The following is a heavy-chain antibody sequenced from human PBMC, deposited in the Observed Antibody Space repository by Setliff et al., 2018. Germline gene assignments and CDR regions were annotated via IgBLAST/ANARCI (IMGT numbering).Heavy chain of an antibody. CDR2: IYVGGKT. CDR3: AKDGVGPTFTYFFDY. J-gene: IGHJ4*02. D-gene: IGHD1-26*01. V-gene: IGHV3-66*01. CDR1: EFTVNSNF. Sequence: GGSLRLSCVGSEFTVNSNFMTWVRQAPGKGLEWLSVIYVGGKTFYADSVKGRFTISRDDSKNTLSLHLSSLRPDDTATYFCAKDGVGPTFTYFFDYWGQGSQVTV.